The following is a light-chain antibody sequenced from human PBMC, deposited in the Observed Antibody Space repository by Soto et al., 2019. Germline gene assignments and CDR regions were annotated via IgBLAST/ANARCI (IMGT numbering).Light chain of an antibody. CDR1: QSLLQSNGYDY. Sequence: DSWMTHSPLCLPVTPGEPASISCSSIQSLLQSNGYDYLDWYLQKPGQPPQLLIYLGSHRASGVPDRFSGSGSGTDFTLKFSRVEAEDVGVYYCRQARKSYTFGQGTRPEV. J-gene: IGKJ5*01. CDR3: RQARKSYT. V-gene: IGKV2-28*01. CDR2: LGS.